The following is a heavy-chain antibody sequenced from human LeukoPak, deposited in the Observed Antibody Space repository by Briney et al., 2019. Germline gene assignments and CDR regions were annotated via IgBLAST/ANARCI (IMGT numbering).Heavy chain of an antibody. CDR2: IYYSGST. Sequence: PSETLSLTCTVSGGSISSYYWSWIRQPPGKGLEWIGYIYYSGSTNYNPSLKSRVTISVDTSKNQFSLKLSSVTAADTAVYYCARGGGGNARFYYYYYMDVWGKGTTVTVSS. J-gene: IGHJ6*03. D-gene: IGHD4-23*01. V-gene: IGHV4-59*12. CDR1: GGSISSYY. CDR3: ARGGGGNARFYYYYYMDV.